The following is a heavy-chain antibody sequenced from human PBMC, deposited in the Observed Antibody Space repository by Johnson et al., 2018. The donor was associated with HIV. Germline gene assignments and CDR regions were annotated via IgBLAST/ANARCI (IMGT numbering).Heavy chain of an antibody. CDR1: GFTFSSYG. J-gene: IGHJ3*02. Sequence: QVQLVESGGGVVQPGGSLRLSCAASGFTFSSYGMHWVRQAPGKGLEWVAFIRYDGSNKYYADSVKGRFTISRDNSKNTRYLQMTSLRAEDTAVSYCAKDRPVYALHLCGACDIWGKGTMVTVAS. D-gene: IGHD1-14*01. CDR2: IRYDGSNK. CDR3: AKDRPVYALHLCGACDI. V-gene: IGHV3-30*02.